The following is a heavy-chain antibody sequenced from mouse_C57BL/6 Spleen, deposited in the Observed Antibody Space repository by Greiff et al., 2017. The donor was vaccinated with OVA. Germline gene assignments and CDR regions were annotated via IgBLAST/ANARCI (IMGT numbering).Heavy chain of an antibody. CDR1: GYTFTSSW. Sequence: QQSCKASGYTFTSSWMDWVKQRPGQGLEWIGNIYPSDSETHYNQKFKDKATLTVDKSSSTAYMQLSSLTSEDSAVYYCARLFDYDRGLFDYWGQGTTLTVSS. D-gene: IGHD2-4*01. CDR2: IYPSDSET. J-gene: IGHJ2*01. CDR3: ARLFDYDRGLFDY. V-gene: IGHV1-61*01.